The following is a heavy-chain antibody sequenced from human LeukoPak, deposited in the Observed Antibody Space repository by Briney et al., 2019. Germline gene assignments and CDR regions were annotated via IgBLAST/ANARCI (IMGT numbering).Heavy chain of an antibody. V-gene: IGHV3-30*02. CDR3: AKSPSSWKFDD. D-gene: IGHD6-13*01. CDR2: IRYHGSDK. J-gene: IGHJ4*02. Sequence: GGSLRLSRAASGFTFSSYAMSWVRQAPGKGLEWVAFIRYHGSDKYYADSVKGRFTISRDNSENTLYLQMNSLRVEDTAVYYCAKSPSSWKFDDWGQGTLVTVSS. CDR1: GFTFSSYA.